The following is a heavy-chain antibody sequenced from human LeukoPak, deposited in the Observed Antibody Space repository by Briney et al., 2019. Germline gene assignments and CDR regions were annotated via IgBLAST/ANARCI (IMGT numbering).Heavy chain of an antibody. D-gene: IGHD1-14*01. CDR3: ATVATGGDYYYMDV. CDR1: GFTFSSYA. V-gene: IGHV3-23*01. Sequence: GGSLRLSCAASGFTFSSYAMTWVRQAPGKGLEWVSAISGSAGSTYYADSVKGRFTISRDNSKNTLYLQVDSLRAEDTAAYYCATVATGGDYYYMDVWGKGTTVTVSS. J-gene: IGHJ6*03. CDR2: ISGSAGST.